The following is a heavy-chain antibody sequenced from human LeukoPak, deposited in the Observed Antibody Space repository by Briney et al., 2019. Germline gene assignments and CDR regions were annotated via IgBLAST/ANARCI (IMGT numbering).Heavy chain of an antibody. V-gene: IGHV1-3*01. CDR1: GYTFTSYA. Sequence: ASVKVSCKASGYTFTSYAMHWVRQAPGQRLEWMGWINAGNGNTKYSQKFQGRVTITRDTSASTAYMELSSLRSEDTAVYYCARARKGYCSGGSCYGWFDPWGQGTLVTVSS. CDR2: INAGNGNT. D-gene: IGHD2-15*01. J-gene: IGHJ5*02. CDR3: ARARKGYCSGGSCYGWFDP.